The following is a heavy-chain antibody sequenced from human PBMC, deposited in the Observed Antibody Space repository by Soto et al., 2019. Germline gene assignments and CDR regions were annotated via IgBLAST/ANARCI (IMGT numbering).Heavy chain of an antibody. CDR1: GGSFSGYY. CDR2: INHSGST. D-gene: IGHD2-15*01. CDR3: ARRSLRLGYCSGGSCPLGSWFDP. V-gene: IGHV4-34*01. Sequence: QVQLQQWGAGLLKPSETLSLTCAAYGGSFSGYYWSWIRQPPGKGLEWIGEINHSGSTHYNPSLKTRFTISVDTSKNQFSLKLSSVTAADTAVYYCARRSLRLGYCSGGSCPLGSWFDPWGQGTLVTVSS. J-gene: IGHJ5*02.